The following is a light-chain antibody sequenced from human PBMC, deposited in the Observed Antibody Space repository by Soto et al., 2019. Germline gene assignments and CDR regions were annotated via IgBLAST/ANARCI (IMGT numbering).Light chain of an antibody. CDR3: CSYAGGRDV. CDR1: SSDVGSYNL. J-gene: IGLJ1*01. V-gene: IGLV2-23*01. CDR2: EGS. Sequence: QSVLTQPASVSGSPGQSITISCTGTSSDVGSYNLVSWYQHHPGKAPKLMIYEGSKWPSGVSNRFSGSSSGNTASLTISGLQAEDEADYYCCSYAGGRDVFGTGTKLTVL.